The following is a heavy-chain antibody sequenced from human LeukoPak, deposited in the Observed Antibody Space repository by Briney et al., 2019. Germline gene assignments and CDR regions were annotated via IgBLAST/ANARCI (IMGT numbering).Heavy chain of an antibody. CDR1: GGSFSGCY. Sequence: SETLSLTCAVYGGSFSGCYWSWIRQPPGKGLEWIGEINHSGSTNYNPSLKSRVTISVDTSKNQFSLKLSSVTAADTAVYYCARQHPYYYYYMDVWGKGTTATVSS. CDR2: INHSGST. V-gene: IGHV4-34*01. CDR3: ARQHPYYYYYMDV. J-gene: IGHJ6*03. D-gene: IGHD2-21*01.